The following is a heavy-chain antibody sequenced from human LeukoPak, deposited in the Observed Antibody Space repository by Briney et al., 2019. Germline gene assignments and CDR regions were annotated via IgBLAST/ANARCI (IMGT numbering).Heavy chain of an antibody. D-gene: IGHD5-12*01. CDR2: IYSGGST. CDR1: GFTVSSNY. J-gene: IGHJ4*02. CDR3: ARGVATILSQYYFDY. V-gene: IGHV3-53*04. Sequence: PGGSLRLSCAASGFTVSSNYMSWVRQAPGKGLERVSVIYSGGSTYYADSVKGRFTISRHNSKNTLYLQMNSLRAEDTAVYYCARGVATILSQYYFDYWGQGTLVTVSS.